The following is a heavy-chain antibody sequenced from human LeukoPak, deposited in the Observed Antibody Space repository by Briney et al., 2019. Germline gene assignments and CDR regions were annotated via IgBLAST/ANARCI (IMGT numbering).Heavy chain of an antibody. CDR2: VDHTGST. V-gene: IGHV4-59*01. CDR3: ARGQKYRNGYTVTELGSGYFDY. Sequence: PSETLSLTCAVYGGSFSNYYWTWIRQPPGKGLEWIGYVDHTGSTNFNPSLNGRVSISRDTTKNLFSLRLSSVTAADTAVYYCARGQKYRNGYTVTELGSGYFDYWGQGTLVTVSS. D-gene: IGHD5-18*01. J-gene: IGHJ4*02. CDR1: GGSFSNYY.